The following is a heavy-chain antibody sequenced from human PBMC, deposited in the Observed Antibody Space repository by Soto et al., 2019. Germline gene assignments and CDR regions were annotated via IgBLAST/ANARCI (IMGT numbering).Heavy chain of an antibody. V-gene: IGHV3-30*18. D-gene: IGHD6-13*01. CDR2: ISYDGSNK. CDR3: AKEGPIAAAGYYFDY. Sequence: GGSLRLSCAASGFTFSSYGMHWVRQAPGKGLEWVAVISYDGSNKYYADSVKGRFTISRDNSKNTLYLQMNSLRAEDTAVYYCAKEGPIAAAGYYFDYWGQGTLVTVSS. CDR1: GFTFSSYG. J-gene: IGHJ4*02.